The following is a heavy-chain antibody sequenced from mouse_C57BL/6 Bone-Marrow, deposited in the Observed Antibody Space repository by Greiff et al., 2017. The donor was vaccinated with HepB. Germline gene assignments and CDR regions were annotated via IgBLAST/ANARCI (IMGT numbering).Heavy chain of an antibody. D-gene: IGHD2-1*01. CDR3: TSTLMDD. V-gene: IGHV14-4*01. Sequence: VQLQQSGAELVRPGASVKLSCTASGFNIKDDYMHWVKQRPEQGLEWIGWIDPENGDTEYASKFQGKATITADTSSNTAYLQLSSLTSEDTAVYYCTSTLMDDWGQGTSVTVSS. J-gene: IGHJ4*01. CDR2: IDPENGDT. CDR1: GFNIKDDY.